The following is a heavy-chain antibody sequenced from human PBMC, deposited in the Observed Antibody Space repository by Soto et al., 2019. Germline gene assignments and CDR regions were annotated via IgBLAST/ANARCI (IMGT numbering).Heavy chain of an antibody. Sequence: SETLSLTCTVSGASISSSDWWSWVRQPPGKGLEWIGEIYHGGSTNYNPSLKTRVTISVAKSRNQFSLKLISVTAAGTAVYYCARAAAARTGLDVWGLGTTVTVSS. CDR3: ARAAAARTGLDV. V-gene: IGHV4-4*02. CDR1: GASISSSDW. CDR2: IYHGGST. D-gene: IGHD6-13*01. J-gene: IGHJ6*02.